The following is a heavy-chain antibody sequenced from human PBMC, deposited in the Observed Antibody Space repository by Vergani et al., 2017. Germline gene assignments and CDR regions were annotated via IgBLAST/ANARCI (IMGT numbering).Heavy chain of an antibody. V-gene: IGHV3-23*01. CDR3: AKQDGWDCFDA. CDR2: ISGSGGST. D-gene: IGHD3-10*01. J-gene: IGHJ5*02. Sequence: EVQLLESGGGLVQPGGSLRLSCAASGFTFSSYAMSWVRQAPGKGLEWVAAISGSGGSTYYADAVKGRFTISRDNSKNTLYLQMNRLRAEDTAVYYCAKQDGWDCFDAWGQGTLVTVSS. CDR1: GFTFSSYA.